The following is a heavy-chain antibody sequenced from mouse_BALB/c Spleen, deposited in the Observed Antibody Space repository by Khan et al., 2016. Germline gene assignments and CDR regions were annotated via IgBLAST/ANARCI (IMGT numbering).Heavy chain of an antibody. V-gene: IGHV1-87*01. CDR1: GYTFTSYG. Sequence: VQLQQSGPELARPGASVKLSCKASGYTFTSYGMQWVKQTPGQGLQWIGTIYPGGGDTRYTQKFKGKATLTADNSSSTAYMQLSSVASEDSSVSYCARGGYGNYVFAYWGQGTLVTVSA. CDR2: IYPGGGDT. CDR3: ARGGYGNYVFAY. D-gene: IGHD2-1*01. J-gene: IGHJ3*01.